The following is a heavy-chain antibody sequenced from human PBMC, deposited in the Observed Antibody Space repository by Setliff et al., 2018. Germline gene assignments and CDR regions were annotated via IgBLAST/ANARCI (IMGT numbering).Heavy chain of an antibody. CDR1: GFTFSTYW. Sequence: PGGSLRLSCAASGFTFSTYWMSWVRQAPGKGLEWVANIKQDGSEKYYVDSVKGRFSISRDNAKNSLYLQMTSLRAEDTAVYYCVRDTTSGWMLTNWGQGTLVTVSS. D-gene: IGHD6-25*01. J-gene: IGHJ4*02. CDR3: VRDTTSGWMLTN. CDR2: IKQDGSEK. V-gene: IGHV3-7*01.